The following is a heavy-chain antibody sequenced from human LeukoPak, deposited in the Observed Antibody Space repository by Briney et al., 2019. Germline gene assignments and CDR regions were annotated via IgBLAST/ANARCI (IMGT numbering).Heavy chain of an antibody. V-gene: IGHV1-2*02. D-gene: IGHD2-2*01. CDR3: ARASWVPAAIDYYYMDV. J-gene: IGHJ6*03. CDR1: GYTFTDYD. CDR2: INPNSGGT. Sequence: GASVKVSCKASGYTFTDYDMHWVRQAPGQGLEWMGWINPNSGGTNYAQKFQGRVTMTRDTSISTAYMELSRLRSDDTAVYYCARASWVPAAIDYYYMDVWGKGTTVTVSS.